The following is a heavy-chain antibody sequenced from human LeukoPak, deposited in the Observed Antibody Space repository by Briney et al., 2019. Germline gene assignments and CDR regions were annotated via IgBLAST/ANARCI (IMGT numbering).Heavy chain of an antibody. CDR1: GYTFTGYY. Sequence: ASVKVSCKASGYTFTGYYMHWVRQAPGQGLEWMGRINPNSGGTNYAQKFQGWVTMTRDTSISTAYMELSRLRSDDTAVYYCARDLTTVTSYYFDYWGQGTLVTVSS. J-gene: IGHJ4*02. D-gene: IGHD4-17*01. V-gene: IGHV1-2*04. CDR3: ARDLTTVTSYYFDY. CDR2: INPNSGGT.